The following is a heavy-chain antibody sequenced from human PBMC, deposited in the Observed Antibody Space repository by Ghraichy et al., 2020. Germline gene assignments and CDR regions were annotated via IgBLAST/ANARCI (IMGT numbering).Heavy chain of an antibody. V-gene: IGHV3-23*01. J-gene: IGHJ4*02. Sequence: GESLNISCAASGFTFSSYAMSWVRQAPGKGLEWVSAISGSGGSTYYADSVKGRFTISRDNSKNTLYLQMNSLRAEDTAVYYCANTEDGDPQFDYWGQGTLVTVSS. D-gene: IGHD4-17*01. CDR1: GFTFSSYA. CDR2: ISGSGGST. CDR3: ANTEDGDPQFDY.